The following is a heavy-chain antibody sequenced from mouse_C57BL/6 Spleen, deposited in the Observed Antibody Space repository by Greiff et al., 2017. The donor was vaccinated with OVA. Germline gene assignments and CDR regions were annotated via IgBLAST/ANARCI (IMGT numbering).Heavy chain of an antibody. CDR2: IYPGDGDT. CDR3: ARGDSSGFYAMDY. D-gene: IGHD3-2*02. Sequence: VQLKESGPELVKPGASVKISCKASGYAFSSSWMNWVKQRPGKGLEWIGRIYPGDGDTNYNGKFKGKATLTADKSSSTAYMQLSSLTSEDSAVYFCARGDSSGFYAMDYWGQGTSVTVSS. J-gene: IGHJ4*01. V-gene: IGHV1-82*01. CDR1: GYAFSSSW.